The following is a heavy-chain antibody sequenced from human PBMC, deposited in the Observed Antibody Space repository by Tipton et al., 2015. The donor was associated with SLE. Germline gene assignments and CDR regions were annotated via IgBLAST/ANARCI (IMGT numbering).Heavy chain of an antibody. D-gene: IGHD3-16*02. V-gene: IGHV3-7*05. CDR1: GFTFSSFW. Sequence: GSLRLSCAASGFTFSSFWMSWVRQTPGKGLEWVANIKQDGSDKYYVDSVKGRFTISRDNAKNSLYLQMNSLRAEDTAVYYCARVDGYDYVWGSYRQFDYWGQGTLVTVSS. CDR2: IKQDGSDK. J-gene: IGHJ4*02. CDR3: ARVDGYDYVWGSYRQFDY.